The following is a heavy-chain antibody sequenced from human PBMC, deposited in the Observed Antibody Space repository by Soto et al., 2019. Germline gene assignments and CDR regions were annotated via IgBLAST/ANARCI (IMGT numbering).Heavy chain of an antibody. CDR3: ARADPYYDILTGYYTHYYGMDV. D-gene: IGHD3-9*01. CDR1: GGTFSSYA. J-gene: IGHJ6*02. V-gene: IGHV1-69*06. Sequence: SVKVSCKASGGTFSSYAISWVRQAPGQGLEWMGGIIPIFGTANYAQKFQGRVTITADKSTSTAYMELSSLRSEDTAVYYCARADPYYDILTGYYTHYYGMDVWGQGTTVTVSS. CDR2: IIPIFGTA.